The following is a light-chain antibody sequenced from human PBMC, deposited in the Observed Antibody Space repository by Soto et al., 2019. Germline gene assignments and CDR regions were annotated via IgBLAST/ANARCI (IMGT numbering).Light chain of an antibody. CDR2: SAS. CDR3: QQANSFPRT. V-gene: IGKV1D-12*01. Sequence: DIQMTQSPSSVSASVGDRVTITCRASQAISTWLAWYQQNPGKAPKLLIYSASNLQSGVPSRFSGSGSGTDVTLTISSLQPEDVATYYCQQANSFPRTFGQGTKVEIK. J-gene: IGKJ1*01. CDR1: QAISTW.